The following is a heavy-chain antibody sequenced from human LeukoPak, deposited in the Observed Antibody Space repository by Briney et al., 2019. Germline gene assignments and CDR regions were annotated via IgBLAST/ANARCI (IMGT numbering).Heavy chain of an antibody. CDR2: IGIDSGNT. Sequence: GGSLRLSCAASGFTFSDYSMNWVRQAPGKGLEWISYIGIDSGNTNYADSVKGRFTISGDKAKNSLYLQMNSLRVEDTAVYYCARDYKYAFDNWGQGNLVTVSS. V-gene: IGHV3-48*01. D-gene: IGHD5-24*01. J-gene: IGHJ4*02. CDR3: ARDYKYAFDN. CDR1: GFTFSDYS.